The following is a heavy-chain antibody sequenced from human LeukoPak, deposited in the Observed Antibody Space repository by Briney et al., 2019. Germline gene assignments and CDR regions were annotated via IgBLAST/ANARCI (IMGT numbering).Heavy chain of an antibody. V-gene: IGHV3-30*02. Sequence: GSLRLSCAASGFTFSSYGMHWVRQAPGKGLEWVAFIRFDGSNKYYADSVKGRFTISRDNSKNTLYLQVDSLRPEDTAAHYCAKDHRVCSGGSCYFSYYYYMDVWGKGTTVTVSS. CDR1: GFTFSSYG. CDR3: AKDHRVCSGGSCYFSYYYYMDV. J-gene: IGHJ6*03. D-gene: IGHD2-15*01. CDR2: IRFDGSNK.